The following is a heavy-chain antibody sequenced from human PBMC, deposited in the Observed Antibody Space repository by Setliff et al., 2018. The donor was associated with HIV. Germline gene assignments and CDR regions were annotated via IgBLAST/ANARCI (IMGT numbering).Heavy chain of an antibody. J-gene: IGHJ3*02. CDR1: GYTFSSYG. CDR3: ARDDADTAMGIAFDI. V-gene: IGHV1-18*01. D-gene: IGHD5-18*01. CDR2: ISAYSGNT. Sequence: ASVKVSCKASGYTFSSYGISWVRQAPGQGLEWMGWISAYSGNTNDAQKIQGRVTMTTDTSTGTAYMELRSLRSDDTAVYYCARDDADTAMGIAFDIWGQGTMIAVSS.